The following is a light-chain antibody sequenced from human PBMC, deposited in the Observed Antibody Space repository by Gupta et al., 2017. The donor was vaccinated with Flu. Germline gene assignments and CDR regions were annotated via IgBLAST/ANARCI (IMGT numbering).Light chain of an antibody. V-gene: IGKV3-11*01. CDR2: DSY. CDR1: QSIGRY. Sequence: EIVLTQSPATLSLSPGERAVLSCRASQSIGRYLAWYQQKPGQAPRLLFSDSYDRATGTPARFSGSGSGTDFTLTISSREPEDFAVYYCQSLSNGPPVLTFGGGTKVEI. J-gene: IGKJ4*01. CDR3: QSLSNGPPVLT.